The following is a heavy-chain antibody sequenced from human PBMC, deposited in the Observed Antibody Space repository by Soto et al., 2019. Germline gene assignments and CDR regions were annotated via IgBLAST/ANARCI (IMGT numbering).Heavy chain of an antibody. Sequence: SETLSLPCTVSGGSISSGGYYWGWIRQHPGKGLEWIGYIYYSGSTYYNPSLKSRVTISVDTSKNQFSLKLSSVTAADTAVYYCAREVSGYCTNGVCPNYYYYYMDVWGKGTTVTVSS. CDR3: AREVSGYCTNGVCPNYYYYYMDV. V-gene: IGHV4-31*03. CDR2: IYYSGST. J-gene: IGHJ6*03. CDR1: GGSISSGGYY. D-gene: IGHD2-8*01.